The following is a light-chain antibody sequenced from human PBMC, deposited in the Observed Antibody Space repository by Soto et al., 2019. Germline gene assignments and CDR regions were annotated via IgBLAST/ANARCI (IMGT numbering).Light chain of an antibody. CDR3: QQSYSTLWT. V-gene: IGKV1-39*01. CDR1: QSISSY. CDR2: AAS. Sequence: DIQMTQSPSSLSASVGDRVTITCRASQSISSYLNWYQQKPGKAPKLLIYAASSLQSGVPSRFSGSGSGTDFLLTIGSLQPKDFATYYCQQSYSTLWTFGQGTKVEIK. J-gene: IGKJ1*01.